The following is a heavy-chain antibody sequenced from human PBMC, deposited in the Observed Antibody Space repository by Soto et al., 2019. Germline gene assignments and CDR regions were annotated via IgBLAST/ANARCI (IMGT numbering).Heavy chain of an antibody. D-gene: IGHD2-2*01. Sequence: SETLSLTCTVSGGSITTGGYYWSWIRQLPGKGLEWIGHRYYSESTYYNPPLKSRVSISLDTSKNQFSLKLSFVTAADTAVYYCARDPRLLGGRSSAFDIWGQGTMVTVSS. CDR3: ARDPRLLGGRSSAFDI. J-gene: IGHJ3*02. V-gene: IGHV4-31*03. CDR1: GGSITTGGYY. CDR2: RYYSEST.